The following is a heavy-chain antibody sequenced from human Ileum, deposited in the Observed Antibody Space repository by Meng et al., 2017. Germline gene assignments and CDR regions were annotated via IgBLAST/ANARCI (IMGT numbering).Heavy chain of an antibody. V-gene: IGHV4-61*01. CDR3: ARSSTSPASYFFDY. CDR2: IYYSGST. Sequence: VQLQESGPRLVRPSGTLPLACTVSGGSVSSGSYYWSWIRQPPGKGLEWIGHIYYSGSTNYNPSLKSRVTISVDMSKNQFSLKLNSVTAADTAIYFCARSSTSPASYFFDYWGQGTLVTVSS. J-gene: IGHJ4*02. D-gene: IGHD6-6*01. CDR1: GGSVSSGSYY.